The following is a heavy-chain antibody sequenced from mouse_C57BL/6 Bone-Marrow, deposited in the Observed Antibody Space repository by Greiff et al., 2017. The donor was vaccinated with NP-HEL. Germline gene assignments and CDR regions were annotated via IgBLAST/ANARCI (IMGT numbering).Heavy chain of an antibody. D-gene: IGHD2-5*01. J-gene: IGHJ3*01. V-gene: IGHV1-15*01. CDR1: GYTFTDYE. CDR3: AKTVYYSIYRFAY. Sequence: VQLQQSGAELVRPGASVTLSCKASGYTFTDYEMHWVKQTPVHGLEWIGAIDPETGGTAYNQKFTGKAILTADKSSSTAYMELPNLTSEDSAVYYCAKTVYYSIYRFAYWGHGTLVTVSA. CDR2: IDPETGGT.